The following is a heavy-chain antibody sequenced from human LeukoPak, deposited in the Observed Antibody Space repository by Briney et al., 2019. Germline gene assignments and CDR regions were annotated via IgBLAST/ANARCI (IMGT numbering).Heavy chain of an antibody. Sequence: SETLSLTCTVSGVSISSSSYYWSWMRQPPGKGLEWIGEINHSGSTNYNPSLKSRVTISVDTSKNQFPLKLSSVTAADTAVYYCVGEKSFFGEAIWSQGTLVTVSS. J-gene: IGHJ3*02. CDR3: VGEKSFFGEAI. CDR2: INHSGST. CDR1: GVSISSSSYY. V-gene: IGHV4-39*06. D-gene: IGHD3-10*01.